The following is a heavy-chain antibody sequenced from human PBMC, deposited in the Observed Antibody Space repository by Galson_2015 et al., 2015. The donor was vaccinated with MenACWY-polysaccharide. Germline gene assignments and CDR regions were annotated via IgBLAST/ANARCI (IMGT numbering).Heavy chain of an antibody. CDR2: ISSDGSST. CDR3: ARVQGGDSNDRVHPYYFDY. D-gene: IGHD6-13*01. Sequence: SLRLSCAASGFTFSSYWMHWVRQAPGKGLAWVSRISSDGSSTSYAGSVKGRFTISRDNAKNTLHLQMSSLRAEDTAVYYCARVQGGDSNDRVHPYYFDYSGQGTLVTASS. V-gene: IGHV3-74*01. J-gene: IGHJ4*02. CDR1: GFTFSSYW.